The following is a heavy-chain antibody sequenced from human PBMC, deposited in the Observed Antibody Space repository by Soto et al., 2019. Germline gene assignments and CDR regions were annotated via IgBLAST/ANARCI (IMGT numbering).Heavy chain of an antibody. CDR3: ARGWVRIGVDI. CDR2: MNPHSGNT. D-gene: IGHD2-21*01. CDR1: GYTFTGYD. J-gene: IGHJ3*02. V-gene: IGHV1-8*01. Sequence: QVQLVQSGAEVKKPGASVKVSCKASGYTFTGYDINWVRQATGQGLDWMGWMNPHSGNTNYAQKFQGRVTLTRXTSISTADMELSSLRSEDTAMYYCARGWVRIGVDIWGQGTMVTVSS.